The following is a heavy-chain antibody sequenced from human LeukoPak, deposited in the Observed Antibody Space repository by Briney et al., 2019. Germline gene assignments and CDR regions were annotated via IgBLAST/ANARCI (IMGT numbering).Heavy chain of an antibody. V-gene: IGHV4-39*01. D-gene: IGHD3-10*01. CDR1: GGSINAVTYD. CDR2: IYYSGST. CDR3: ASLRYYGSAD. J-gene: IGHJ4*02. Sequence: SETLSPTCTLSGGSINAVTYDWGWIRQPPGKGLEWIGSIYYSGSTHNNAALEGRVTISVDTSKNQFSLKLTSVTAADTAVYYCASLRYYGSADWGQGTLVTVSS.